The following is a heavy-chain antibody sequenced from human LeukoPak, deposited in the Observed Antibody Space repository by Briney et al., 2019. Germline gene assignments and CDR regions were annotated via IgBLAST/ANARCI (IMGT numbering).Heavy chain of an antibody. CDR3: AVHYDSSGYYWQGWFDP. J-gene: IGHJ5*02. CDR1: GGSISSSSYY. V-gene: IGHV4-39*01. CDR2: IYYSGST. D-gene: IGHD3-22*01. Sequence: SETLSLTCTVSGGSISSSSYYWGWIRQPPGKGLEWIGSIYYSGSTYYNPSLKSRVTISVDTSKHQFSLKLSAVTAADTAVYYCAVHYDSSGYYWQGWFDPWGQGTLVTVSS.